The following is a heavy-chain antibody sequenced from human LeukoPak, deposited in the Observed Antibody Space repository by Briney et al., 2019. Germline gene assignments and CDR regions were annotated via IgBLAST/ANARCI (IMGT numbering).Heavy chain of an antibody. CDR3: ARVRWFGELSPRPYFDY. Sequence: PSETLSLTCTVSGYSIGSGYYWGWIRQPPGKWLEWIGSIYHSGSAYYNPSLKSRVTISVDTSKNQFSLKLSSVTAADTAVYYCARVRWFGELSPRPYFDYWGQGTLVTVSS. CDR1: GYSIGSGYY. D-gene: IGHD3-10*01. J-gene: IGHJ4*02. V-gene: IGHV4-38-2*02. CDR2: IYHSGSA.